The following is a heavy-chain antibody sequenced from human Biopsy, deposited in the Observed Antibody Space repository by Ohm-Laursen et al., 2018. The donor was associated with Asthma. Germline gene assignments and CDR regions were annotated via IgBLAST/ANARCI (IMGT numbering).Heavy chain of an antibody. D-gene: IGHD3-22*01. V-gene: IGHV4/OR15-8*01. Sequence: SETLSLTCCVSGGSISSENWWTWVRQPPGKGLEWIGEMYHRGTPKYNPSLKSRVTISLDKSKNQFSLNLFSVTAADTAVYYCARAQDYYDSRGYYRCFDYWGQGTLVTVSS. CDR2: MYHRGTP. J-gene: IGHJ4*02. CDR3: ARAQDYYDSRGYYRCFDY. CDR1: GGSISSENW.